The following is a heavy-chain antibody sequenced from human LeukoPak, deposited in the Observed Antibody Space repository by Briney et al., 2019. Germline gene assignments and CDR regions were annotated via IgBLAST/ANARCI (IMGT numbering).Heavy chain of an antibody. V-gene: IGHV3-13*05. J-gene: IGHJ6*04. D-gene: IGHD3-10*01. Sequence: GSLRLSCAASGFTFSSYDMHWVRQATGKGLEWVSAIGTAGDPYYPGSVKGRFTISRGNAKNSLYLQMNSLRAGDTAVYYCARGASSSGSGSYYYYGMDVWGKGTTVTVSS. CDR3: ARGASSSGSGSYYYYGMDV. CDR2: IGTAGDP. CDR1: GFTFSSYD.